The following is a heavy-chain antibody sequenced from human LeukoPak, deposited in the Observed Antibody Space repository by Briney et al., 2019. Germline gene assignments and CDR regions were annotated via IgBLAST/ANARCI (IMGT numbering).Heavy chain of an antibody. Sequence: GGSLRLSCAASGFIFSNYAMTWVRQAPGKGLEWVSTISGSDDSTFYADSVRGRFTISRDNSKNTLYLQMNSLRAEDAAVYYCAKSRSGGGSCYNYWGQGTLVTVSS. V-gene: IGHV3-23*01. CDR3: AKSRSGGGSCYNY. CDR1: GFIFSNYA. D-gene: IGHD2-15*01. J-gene: IGHJ4*02. CDR2: ISGSDDST.